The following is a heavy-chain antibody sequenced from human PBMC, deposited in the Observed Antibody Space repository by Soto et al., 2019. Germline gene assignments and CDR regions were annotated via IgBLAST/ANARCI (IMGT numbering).Heavy chain of an antibody. CDR2: IGKSGTTI. D-gene: IGHD2-15*01. J-gene: IGHJ4*02. CDR3: AREHRSGSSSTFDY. Sequence: HPGGSLRLSCAASGFTFSSYEMNWVRQAPGKGPEWVSYIGKSGTTIYYADSVKGRFTISRDNAKDSLYLQMNSLKAEDTAVYYCAREHRSGSSSTFDYWGQGTLVTVSS. CDR1: GFTFSSYE. V-gene: IGHV3-48*03.